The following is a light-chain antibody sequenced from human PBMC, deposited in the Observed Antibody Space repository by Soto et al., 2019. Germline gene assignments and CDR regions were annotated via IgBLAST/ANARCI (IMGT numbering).Light chain of an antibody. J-gene: IGLJ7*01. Sequence: QSVLTQPPSASGSPGQSVTIPCSGGGSIIGRNSVTWYQRLPGTAPKLLVYRNNQRPSGVPERFSGSKSGTSASLAISDLQAEDEADYFCATWDDSLSGVEFGGGTQLTVL. CDR3: ATWDDSLSGVE. CDR1: GSIIGRNS. CDR2: RNN. V-gene: IGLV1-44*01.